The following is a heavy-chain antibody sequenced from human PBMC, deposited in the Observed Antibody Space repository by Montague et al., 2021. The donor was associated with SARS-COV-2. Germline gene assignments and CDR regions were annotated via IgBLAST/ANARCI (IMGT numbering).Heavy chain of an antibody. CDR2: IHYSRST. J-gene: IGHJ5*02. D-gene: IGHD2-2*01. Sequence: SETLSLTCTVSGGSISSSSYYWGWIRQPPGKGLEWIGSIHYSRSTYYNPSLKSRVTISVDTSKKHFSLKLSSVTAADTAVYFCAAQSSGGYCSSSSCYVWFDPWGQGTLVTVSS. V-gene: IGHV4-39*01. CDR1: GGSISSSSYY. CDR3: AAQSSGGYCSSSSCYVWFDP.